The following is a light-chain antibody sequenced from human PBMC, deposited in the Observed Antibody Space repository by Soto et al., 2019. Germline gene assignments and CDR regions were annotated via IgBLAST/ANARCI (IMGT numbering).Light chain of an antibody. CDR3: QQYGSLQRT. Sequence: EIVLTQSPGTLSLSPGERATLSCRASQSLGNNYLAWYQQKPGQSPRLLIYGASTRATGVPDRFSGSGSGADFALTVSRLEPADFAVYYCQQYGSLQRTFGQGTKVEVK. CDR2: GAS. J-gene: IGKJ1*01. CDR1: QSLGNNY. V-gene: IGKV3-20*01.